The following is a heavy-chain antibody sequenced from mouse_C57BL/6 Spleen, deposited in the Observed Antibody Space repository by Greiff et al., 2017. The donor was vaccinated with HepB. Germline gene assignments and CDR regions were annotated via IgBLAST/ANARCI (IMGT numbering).Heavy chain of an antibody. CDR2: ISSGGSYT. D-gene: IGHD2-3*01. J-gene: IGHJ4*01. Sequence: EVQVVESGGDLVKPGGSLKLSCAASGFTFSSYGMSWVRQTPDKRLEWVATISSGGSYTYYPDSVKGRFTISRDNAKNTLYLQMSSLKSEDTAMYYCARLGIYDGYYDYAMDYWGQGTSVTVSS. V-gene: IGHV5-6*01. CDR3: ARLGIYDGYYDYAMDY. CDR1: GFTFSSYG.